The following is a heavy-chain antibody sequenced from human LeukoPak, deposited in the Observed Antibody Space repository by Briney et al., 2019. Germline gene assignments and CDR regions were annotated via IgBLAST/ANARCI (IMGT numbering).Heavy chain of an antibody. V-gene: IGHV1-8*03. J-gene: IGHJ6*03. CDR3: ARGYSSGWYDYYYYMDV. D-gene: IGHD6-19*01. Sequence: ASVKVSCKASGYTFTSYDINWVRQATGQGLEWMGWMNPNSGNTGYAQKFQGRVTITRSTSISTAYMELSSLRSEDTAVYYCARGYSSGWYDYYYYMDVWGKGTTVTVSS. CDR1: GYTFTSYD. CDR2: MNPNSGNT.